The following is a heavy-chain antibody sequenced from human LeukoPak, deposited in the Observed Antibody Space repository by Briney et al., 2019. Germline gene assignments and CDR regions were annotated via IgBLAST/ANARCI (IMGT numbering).Heavy chain of an antibody. CDR2: IYTSGST. D-gene: IGHD3-3*01. V-gene: IGHV4-4*07. Sequence: SETLSLTCTVSGGSISSYYWSWIRQPAGKGLEWIGRIYTSGSTNYNPSLKSRVTMSVDTSKNQFSLKLSSVTAADTAVYYCARGITPDFWSGSTYYYYMDVWGKGTTVTVSS. CDR3: ARGITPDFWSGSTYYYYMDV. J-gene: IGHJ6*03. CDR1: GGSISSYY.